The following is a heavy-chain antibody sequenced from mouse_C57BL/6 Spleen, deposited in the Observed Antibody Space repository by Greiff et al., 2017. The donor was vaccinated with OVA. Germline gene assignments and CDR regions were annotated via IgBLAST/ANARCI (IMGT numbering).Heavy chain of an antibody. CDR3: VRRSGPDYAMDY. CDR2: IRSKSNNYAT. CDR1: GFSFNTYA. Sequence: DVKLVESGGGLVQPKGSLKLSCAASGFSFNTYAMNWVRQAPGKGLEWVARIRSKSNNYATYYADSVKDRFTISRDDSESMLYLQMNNLKTEDTAMYYCVRRSGPDYAMDYWGQGTSVTVSS. D-gene: IGHD3-1*01. J-gene: IGHJ4*01. V-gene: IGHV10-1*01.